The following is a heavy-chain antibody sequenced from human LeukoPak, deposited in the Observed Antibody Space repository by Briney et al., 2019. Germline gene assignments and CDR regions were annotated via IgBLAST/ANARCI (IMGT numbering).Heavy chain of an antibody. J-gene: IGHJ6*03. D-gene: IGHD2-2*01. CDR2: IYYSGST. Sequence: NPSENLSLTCTVSGGSISSGGYYWSWIRQHPGKGLEWIGYIYYSGSTYYNPSLKSRVTISVDTSKNQFSLKLSSVTAADTAVYYCARQPGYCSSTSCYHYYYYMDVWGKGTTVTVSS. CDR1: GGSISSGGYY. CDR3: ARQPGYCSSTSCYHYYYYMDV. V-gene: IGHV4-31*03.